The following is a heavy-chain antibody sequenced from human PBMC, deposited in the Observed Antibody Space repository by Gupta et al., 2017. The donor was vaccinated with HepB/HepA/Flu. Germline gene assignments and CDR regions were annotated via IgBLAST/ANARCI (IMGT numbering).Heavy chain of an antibody. CDR2: ISGSGGST. V-gene: IGHV3-23*01. D-gene: IGHD3-22*01. CDR1: GFTFSSSA. J-gene: IGHJ4*02. CDR3: AKEAPMIVVVIHGPADY. Sequence: EVQLLESGGGLVQPGGSLRLSCAASGFTFSSSAMSWVRQAPGKGLEWVSAISGSGGSTYYADSVKGRFTISRDNSKNTLYLQMNSLRAEDTAVYYCAKEAPMIVVVIHGPADYWGQGTLVTVSS.